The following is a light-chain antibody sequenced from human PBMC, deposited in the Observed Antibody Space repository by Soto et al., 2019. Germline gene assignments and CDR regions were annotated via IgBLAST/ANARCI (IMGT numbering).Light chain of an antibody. V-gene: IGKV3-15*01. CDR2: GAS. CDR1: QSISGT. Sequence: EVVMTQSPATLSVSPVGRATLSCRASQSISGTLAWYQQKPGQAPRLLIHGASTRAPGFPARFSGSGSGADFTLTISRLEPEDFAVYYCQQYGSFTFGPGTKVDI. CDR3: QQYGSFT. J-gene: IGKJ3*01.